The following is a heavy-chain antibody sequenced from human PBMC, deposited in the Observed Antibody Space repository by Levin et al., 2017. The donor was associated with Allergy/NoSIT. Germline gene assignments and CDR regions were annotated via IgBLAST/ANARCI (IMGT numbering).Heavy chain of an antibody. CDR1: GFTFSSYA. Sequence: LSLTCAASGFTFSSYAMSWARQAPGKGLEWVSTITGPGGDTYYADSVKGRFTISRDNSKDTLYLQMNSLRVDDTALYYCAKKAGYSSSWVFDFWGQGTLVTVSS. CDR2: ITGPGGDT. J-gene: IGHJ4*02. V-gene: IGHV3-23*01. CDR3: AKKAGYSSSWVFDF. D-gene: IGHD6-13*01.